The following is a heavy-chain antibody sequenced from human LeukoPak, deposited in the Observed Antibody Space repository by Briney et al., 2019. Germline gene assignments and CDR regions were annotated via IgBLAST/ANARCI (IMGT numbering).Heavy chain of an antibody. CDR1: GGSFSGYY. D-gene: IGHD3-3*01. J-gene: IGHJ4*02. CDR2: INHSGST. CDR3: ARGSFFSGFWSGYYFSSWYYFDY. V-gene: IGHV4-34*01. Sequence: SETLSLTCAVYGGSFSGYYWSWIRQPPGKGLEWIGEINHSGSTNYNPSLKSRVTISVDTSKNQFSLKLSSVTAADTAVYYCARGSFFSGFWSGYYFSSWYYFDYWGQGTLVTVSS.